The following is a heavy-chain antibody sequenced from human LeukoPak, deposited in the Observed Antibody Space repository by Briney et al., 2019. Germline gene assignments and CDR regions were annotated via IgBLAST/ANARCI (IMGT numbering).Heavy chain of an antibody. CDR2: IYTSGST. CDR3: ARGGDYYDSSGYYP. Sequence: SETLSLTCTVSGDSLSSSYWSWVRQPAGKGLEWIGRIYTSGSTNYNPSLKSRVTMSVDTSKNQFSLKLSSVTAADTAVYYCARGGDYYDSSGYYPWGQGTLVTVSS. V-gene: IGHV4-4*07. CDR1: GDSLSSSY. J-gene: IGHJ5*02. D-gene: IGHD3-22*01.